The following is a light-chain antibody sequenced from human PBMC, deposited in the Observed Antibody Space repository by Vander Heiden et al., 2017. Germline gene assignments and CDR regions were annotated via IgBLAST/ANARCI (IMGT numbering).Light chain of an antibody. V-gene: IGLV8-61*01. CDR3: VLFMCNGISM. CDR1: SVSVTSSNS. J-gene: IGLJ3*02. CDR2: DTN. Sequence: QTVVTHESSLSVSPGGTITLPLALLSVSVTSSNSPSWYQQTPSQAPRTLIYDTNSRSSGVPDRFSGTILGIKAALTITGAQAEDEADYYCVLFMCNGISMFGGGTKVTVL.